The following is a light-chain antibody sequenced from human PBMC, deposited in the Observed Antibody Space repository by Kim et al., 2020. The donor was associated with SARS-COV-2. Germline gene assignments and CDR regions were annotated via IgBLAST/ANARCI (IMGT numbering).Light chain of an antibody. J-gene: IGKJ4*01. V-gene: IGKV3-15*01. CDR1: QSVRSN. CDR3: QQYNNWPLT. CDR2: GAS. Sequence: EIVMTQSPATLSVSPGERATLSCRASQSVRSNLAWYQQKPGQAPGLLIYGASTRATGIPDRFSGSGSGTEFTLTISSLQSEDFAVYYCQQYNNWPLTFGGGTKVDIK.